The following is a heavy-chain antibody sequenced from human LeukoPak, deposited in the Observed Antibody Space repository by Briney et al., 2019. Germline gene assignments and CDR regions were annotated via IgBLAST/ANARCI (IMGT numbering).Heavy chain of an antibody. CDR2: IGTAGDT. V-gene: IGHV3-13*01. D-gene: IGHD3-3*01. CDR3: ARDLLGFWSAPPYYFDY. Sequence: PGGSLRLSCAASGFTFSSYDMHWVRQATGKGLEWVSAIGTAGDTYYPGSVKGRFTISRENAKNSLYLQMNSLRAEDTAVYYCARDLLGFWSAPPYYFDYWGQGTLVTVSS. J-gene: IGHJ4*02. CDR1: GFTFSSYD.